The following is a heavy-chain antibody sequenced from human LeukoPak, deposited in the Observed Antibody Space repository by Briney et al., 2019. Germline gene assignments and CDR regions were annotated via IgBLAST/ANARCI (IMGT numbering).Heavy chain of an antibody. V-gene: IGHV3-20*04. J-gene: IGHJ5*02. CDR3: AGEMVRGVTWFNP. CDR1: GFTFGDYG. CDR2: INWNGGST. D-gene: IGHD3-10*01. Sequence: PGGSLRLSCAASGFTFGDYGMSWVRQAPGKGLEWVSGINWNGGSTGYADSVKGRFTISRDNAKNSLYLQMNSVRGEHTALSYCAGEMVRGVTWFNPGGQGTLVTVSS.